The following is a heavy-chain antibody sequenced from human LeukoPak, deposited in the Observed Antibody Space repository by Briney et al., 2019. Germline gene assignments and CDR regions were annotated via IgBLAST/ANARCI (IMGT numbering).Heavy chain of an antibody. CDR1: GGSFSGYY. J-gene: IGHJ4*02. V-gene: IGHV4-34*01. D-gene: IGHD3-22*01. CDR2: INHSGST. Sequence: PSETLSLTCAVYGGSFSGYYWSWIRQPPGKGLEWIGEINHSGSTNYNPSLKSRVTISVDTSKNQFSLKLSSVTAADTAVYYCARTPKRRDSSGYYYVGSANNTPFDHWGQGTLVTVSS. CDR3: ARTPKRRDSSGYYYVGSANNTPFDH.